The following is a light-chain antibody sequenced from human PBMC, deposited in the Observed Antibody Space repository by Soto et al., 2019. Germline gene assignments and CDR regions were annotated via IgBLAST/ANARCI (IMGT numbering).Light chain of an antibody. CDR2: DVS. V-gene: IGLV2-14*01. J-gene: IGLJ1*01. CDR1: SSDVGGYNY. Sequence: SALTQPASVSGSPGQSITISCTGTSSDVGGYNYVSWYQQHPGKAPKLMIYDVSNRPSGVSNRFSGSKSVNTASLTISGLQAEDEADYYCSSHTSSSTSYVFGTGTKLTVL. CDR3: SSHTSSSTSYV.